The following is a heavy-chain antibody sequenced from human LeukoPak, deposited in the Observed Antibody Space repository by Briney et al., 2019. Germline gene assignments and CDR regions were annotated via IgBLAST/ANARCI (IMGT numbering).Heavy chain of an antibody. CDR2: INWNGGRT. CDR1: GFTFDDFG. CDR3: ARETTVTTFWFDP. V-gene: IGHV3-20*04. D-gene: IGHD4-17*01. Sequence: GGSLRLSCAASGFTFDDFGMSWVRQAPGKGLEWVSGINWNGGRTGYADSVKGRFIISRDNAKNSLYLQMSSLRAEDTALYYCARETTVTTFWFDPWGQGTLVTVSS. J-gene: IGHJ5*02.